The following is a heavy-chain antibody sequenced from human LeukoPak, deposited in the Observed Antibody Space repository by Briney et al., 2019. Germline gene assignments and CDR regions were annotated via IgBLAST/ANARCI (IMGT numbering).Heavy chain of an antibody. J-gene: IGHJ3*02. V-gene: IGHV1-8*01. D-gene: IGHD3-22*01. Sequence: ASVKVSCKASGYTFTSYDINWVRQATGQGLEWMGWMNPNSGNTGYAQKFQGRVTMTRNTSISTAYMELSSLRSEDTAVYYCARGHVGITMIVVVIRDAFDIWGQGTMVTVSS. CDR3: ARGHVGITMIVVVIRDAFDI. CDR2: MNPNSGNT. CDR1: GYTFTSYD.